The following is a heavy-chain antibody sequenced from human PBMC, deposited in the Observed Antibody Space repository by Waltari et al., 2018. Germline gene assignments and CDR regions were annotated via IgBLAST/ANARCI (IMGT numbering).Heavy chain of an antibody. J-gene: IGHJ4*02. CDR2: INHSGSA. V-gene: IGHV4-34*01. D-gene: IGHD6-19*01. Sequence: QVQLQQWGAGLLKPSESLSLTCAVSGGSFGGYYCSWILQSPGKGLEWIGEINHSGSANYNPSLKSRVTISVDTSKNQFSLKVSSVTAADTAVYYCARQFSSGWYSEYWGQGTLVTVSS. CDR1: GGSFGGYY. CDR3: ARQFSSGWYSEY.